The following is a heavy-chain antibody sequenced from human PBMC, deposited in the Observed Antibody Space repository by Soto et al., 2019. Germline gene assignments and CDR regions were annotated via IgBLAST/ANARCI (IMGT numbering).Heavy chain of an antibody. CDR2: IYYSVIP. Sequence: PSETLSLTCTVSGGSISSSSYYWGWIRQPPGKGLEWIRRIYYSVIPYFQPSLKSRVSISVSTSKNQCSLKLSFVRAADTAVYYCARHKGVTIFGVVSLPDNYYMDGRGKGTTVTVSS. D-gene: IGHD3-3*01. J-gene: IGHJ6*03. CDR1: GGSISSSSYY. CDR3: ARHKGVTIFGVVSLPDNYYMDG. V-gene: IGHV4-39*01.